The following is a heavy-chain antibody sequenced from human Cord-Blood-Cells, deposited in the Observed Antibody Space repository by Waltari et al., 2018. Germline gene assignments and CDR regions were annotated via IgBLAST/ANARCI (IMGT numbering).Heavy chain of an antibody. V-gene: IGHV4-34*01. Sequence: QVQLQQWGAGLLKPSETLSLTCAVYGGSFSGYYWSWIRKPPGKGLEWIGEIKHSGSNHYDPSLTSRGTITADTSKNPFALKLSSATAAGTAVYYCARAGTGDIVVVPAAIHYYYGMDVWGQGTTVTVSS. CDR3: ARAGTGDIVVVPAAIHYYYGMDV. CDR2: IKHSGSN. D-gene: IGHD2-2*02. CDR1: GGSFSGYY. J-gene: IGHJ6*02.